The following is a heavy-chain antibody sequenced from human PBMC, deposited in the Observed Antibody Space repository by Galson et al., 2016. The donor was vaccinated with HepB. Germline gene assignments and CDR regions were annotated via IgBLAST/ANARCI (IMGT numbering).Heavy chain of an antibody. CDR3: ARHPDPMALDY. CDR2: IYYSGST. J-gene: IGHJ4*02. V-gene: IGHV4-39*01. Sequence: SETLSLTCTVFGGSISSSGYYWGWIRQPPGQGLEWIGRIYYSGSTYYNPSPKIPVTISIDTSTTQFSLKLSSVTAADTAVYYCARHPDPMALDYRGEGTLVTVSA. D-gene: IGHD5-24*01. CDR1: GGSISSSGYY.